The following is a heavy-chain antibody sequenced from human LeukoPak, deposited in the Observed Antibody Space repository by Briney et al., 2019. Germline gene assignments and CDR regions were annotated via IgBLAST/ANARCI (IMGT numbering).Heavy chain of an antibody. CDR1: GYSFTSYD. V-gene: IGHV1-8*01. Sequence: GASVKVSCKASGYSFTSYDINWVRQATGQGLEWMGWMNPNSGNTGYAQKFQGRVTMTRSTSISTAYMELSSLRSEDTAVYYCARYRHYCSSTSCPEGDAFDIWGQGTMVTVSS. CDR2: MNPNSGNT. CDR3: ARYRHYCSSTSCPEGDAFDI. J-gene: IGHJ3*02. D-gene: IGHD2-2*01.